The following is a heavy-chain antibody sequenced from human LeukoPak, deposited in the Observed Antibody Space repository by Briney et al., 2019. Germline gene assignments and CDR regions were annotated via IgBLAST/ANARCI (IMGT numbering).Heavy chain of an antibody. CDR3: VKGTGGWLSLYYFDH. V-gene: IGHV3-9*03. D-gene: IGHD3/OR15-3a*01. CDR2: ISRTSDTI. Sequence: GGSLRLSCAVSGFTFDDYAMHWVRQTPGKGLEWVSGISRTSDTIRYVDSVKGRFTISRDNAKNSLYLQMNSLRPEDMALYYCVKGTGGWLSLYYFDHWGHGTLVTVSS. J-gene: IGHJ4*01. CDR1: GFTFDDYA.